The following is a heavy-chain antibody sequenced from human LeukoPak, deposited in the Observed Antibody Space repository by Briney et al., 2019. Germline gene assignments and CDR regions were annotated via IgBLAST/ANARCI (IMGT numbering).Heavy chain of an antibody. J-gene: IGHJ6*02. D-gene: IGHD1-1*01. CDR2: ISYDGSNK. V-gene: IGHV3-30*04. Sequence: GGSLRLSCAASGSTFSSYAMHWVRQAPGKGLEWVAVISYDGSNKYYADSVKGRFTISRDNSKNTLYLQMNSLRAEDTAVYYCARDTNWNDVERLFLTYYYYYGMDVWGQGTTVTVSS. CDR1: GSTFSSYA. CDR3: ARDTNWNDVERLFLTYYYYYGMDV.